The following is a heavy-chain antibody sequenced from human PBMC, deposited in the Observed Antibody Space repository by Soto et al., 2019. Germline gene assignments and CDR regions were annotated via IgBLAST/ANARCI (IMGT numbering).Heavy chain of an antibody. CDR3: ARGTYYGLADGMDV. CDR2: ISPRTGSA. V-gene: IGHV1-2*02. D-gene: IGHD3-10*01. Sequence: EASVKVSCKASGYSFTDYHIHWVRQAPGQGLEWMGWISPRTGSANFAQRFQGRVSMTRDTSITTAYMELRRLKSDDTAVYYCARGTYYGLADGMDVWGPGTTVTVSS. CDR1: GYSFTDYH. J-gene: IGHJ6*02.